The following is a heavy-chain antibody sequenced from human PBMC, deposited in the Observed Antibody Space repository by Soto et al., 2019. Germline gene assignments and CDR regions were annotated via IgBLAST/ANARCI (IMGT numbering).Heavy chain of an antibody. CDR1: GFTFSSYG. D-gene: IGHD3-3*01. Sequence: PGGSLRLSCAASGFTFSSYGMHWVRQAPGKGLEWVAVISYDGSNKYYADYEKGRFTISRDNSKNTLYLQMNSLRAEDTAVYYCAKTALEITIFGGAIWFDPWGQGTLVTVSS. CDR3: AKTALEITIFGGAIWFDP. V-gene: IGHV3-30*18. J-gene: IGHJ5*02. CDR2: ISYDGSNK.